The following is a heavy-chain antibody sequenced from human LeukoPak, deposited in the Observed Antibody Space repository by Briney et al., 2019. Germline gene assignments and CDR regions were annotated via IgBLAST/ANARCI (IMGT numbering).Heavy chain of an antibody. D-gene: IGHD6-6*01. Sequence: GGSLRLSCAASGFTFSSYSMNWVRQAPGKGLEWVSSISSSSSYIYYADSVKGRFTISRDNAKSSLYLQMNSLRAEDTAVYYCARVGGQLSQPFDYWAREPWSPSPQ. CDR3: ARVGGQLSQPFDY. CDR2: ISSSSSYI. CDR1: GFTFSSYS. J-gene: IGHJ4*02. V-gene: IGHV3-21*01.